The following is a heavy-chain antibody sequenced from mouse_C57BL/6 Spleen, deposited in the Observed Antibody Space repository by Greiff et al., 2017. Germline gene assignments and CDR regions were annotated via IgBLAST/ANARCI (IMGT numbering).Heavy chain of an antibody. J-gene: IGHJ2*01. CDR2: IYPGSGST. V-gene: IGHV1-55*01. CDR1: GYTFTSYW. Sequence: VQLQQSGAELVKPGASVKMSCKASGYTFTSYWITWVKQRPGQGLEWIGDIYPGSGSTNYNEKFKSKATLTVDTSSSTAYMQLSSLTSEDSAVYYCAREWLYYGSSYVDYWGQGTTLTVSS. CDR3: AREWLYYGSSYVDY. D-gene: IGHD1-1*01.